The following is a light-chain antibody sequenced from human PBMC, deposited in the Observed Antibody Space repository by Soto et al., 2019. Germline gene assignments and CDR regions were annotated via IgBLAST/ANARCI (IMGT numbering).Light chain of an antibody. CDR2: DIS. Sequence: CTGXSSDVGGYNYVSWYQQHPGKAPKLMIYDISNRPSGVSNRFSGSKSGNTASLTISGLQAEDESDYYCSAYTSSSPVIFGGGTKLTVL. CDR1: SSDVGGYNY. V-gene: IGLV2-14*03. J-gene: IGLJ2*01. CDR3: SAYTSSSPVI.